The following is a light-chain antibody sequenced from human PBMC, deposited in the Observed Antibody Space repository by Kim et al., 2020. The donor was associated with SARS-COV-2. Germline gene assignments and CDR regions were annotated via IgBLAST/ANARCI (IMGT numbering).Light chain of an antibody. J-gene: IGKJ1*01. CDR3: QQYNNWPTWT. CDR1: QSVSSN. V-gene: IGKV3-15*01. Sequence: SPGERSTLSCRAGQSVSSNLAWYQQNPGQAPRLLIYGASTRATGIPARFSGSGSGTEFTLTISSLQSEDFAVYYCQQYNNWPTWTFCQGTKVDIK. CDR2: GAS.